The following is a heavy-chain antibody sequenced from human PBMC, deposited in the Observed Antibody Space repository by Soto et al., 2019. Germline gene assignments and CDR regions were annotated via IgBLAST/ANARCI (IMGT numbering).Heavy chain of an antibody. D-gene: IGHD6-13*01. J-gene: IGHJ6*02. V-gene: IGHV3-9*01. CDR3: AKDIFGGIAAAGTNYYYYGMDV. CDR2: ISWNSGSI. Sequence: SLRLSCAASGFTFDDYAMHWVRQAPGKGLEWVSGISWNSGSIGYADSVKGRFTISRDNAKNSLYLQMNSLRAEDTALYYCAKDIFGGIAAAGTNYYYYGMDVWGQGTTVTVSS. CDR1: GFTFDDYA.